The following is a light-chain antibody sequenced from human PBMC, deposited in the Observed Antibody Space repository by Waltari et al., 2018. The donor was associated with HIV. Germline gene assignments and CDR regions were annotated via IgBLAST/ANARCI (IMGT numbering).Light chain of an antibody. Sequence: QSFLTHPPSASAAPGDKVTIPCSATNSNIGNGYFSWYQHLPGAAPKLLIYDNNKRPSGIPDRFSGSKSGTSATLDITGLQTGDEADYYCGTWDRTLSGGVFGGGTKLTVL. CDR3: GTWDRTLSGGV. V-gene: IGLV1-51*01. CDR1: NSNIGNGY. J-gene: IGLJ3*02. CDR2: DNN.